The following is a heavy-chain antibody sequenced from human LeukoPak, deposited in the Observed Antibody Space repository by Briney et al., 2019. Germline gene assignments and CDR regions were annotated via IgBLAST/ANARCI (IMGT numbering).Heavy chain of an antibody. J-gene: IGHJ4*02. V-gene: IGHV3-48*03. CDR1: GFTFRSYE. D-gene: IGHD5-18*01. CDR2: ISSSGSTI. Sequence: GGSLRLSCEDSGFTFRSYEMNWVRQAPGKGLEWVSYISSSGSTIYYADSVKGRFTISRDNAKNSLYLQMNSLRAEDTAVYYCARDRRYGYYFDYWGQGILVTVSS. CDR3: ARDRRYGYYFDY.